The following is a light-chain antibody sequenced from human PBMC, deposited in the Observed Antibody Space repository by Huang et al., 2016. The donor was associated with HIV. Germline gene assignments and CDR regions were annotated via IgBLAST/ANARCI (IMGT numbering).Light chain of an antibody. CDR1: QSLLHSNGHNY. Sequence: DIVMVQSPASLSVTPGEAASITCRSSQSLLHSNGHNYLAWYWQKPGQSPQLLIYLGPTRASVVPDRFSGSGSGTDFTLRINRVEAGDVGVYYCMQGLQTWTFGQGTKVEI. CDR3: MQGLQTWT. CDR2: LGP. J-gene: IGKJ1*01. V-gene: IGKV2-28*01.